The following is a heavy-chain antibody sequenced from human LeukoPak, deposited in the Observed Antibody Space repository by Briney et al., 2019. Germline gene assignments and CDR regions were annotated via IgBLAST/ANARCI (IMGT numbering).Heavy chain of an antibody. CDR3: ARDPMVRTSGDY. D-gene: IGHD3-10*01. V-gene: IGHV3-66*01. J-gene: IGHJ4*02. Sequence: GGSLRLSCAASGFTVSSNYMSWVRQAPGEGLEWVSVIYSGGSTYYADSVKGRFTISRDNSKNTLYLQMNSLRAEDTAVYYCARDPMVRTSGDYWGQGTLVTVSS. CDR2: IYSGGST. CDR1: GFTVSSNY.